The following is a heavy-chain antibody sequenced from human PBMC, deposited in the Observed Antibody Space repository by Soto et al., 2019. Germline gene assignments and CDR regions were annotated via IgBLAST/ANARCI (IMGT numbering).Heavy chain of an antibody. D-gene: IGHD1-26*01. J-gene: IGHJ6*02. CDR2: IVPMFGKA. CDR1: GGTFNNYA. Sequence: QVQLVQSGAEVKKPGSSVKVSCKAPGGTFNNYAISWVRQAPGQGLEWMGVIVPMFGKANYAQRFQGRVTITADESTSTAYMELSSLRLEDTAVYYCARDTDVSGTYGGDMDVWGQGTTVTVSS. CDR3: ARDTDVSGTYGGDMDV. V-gene: IGHV1-69*01.